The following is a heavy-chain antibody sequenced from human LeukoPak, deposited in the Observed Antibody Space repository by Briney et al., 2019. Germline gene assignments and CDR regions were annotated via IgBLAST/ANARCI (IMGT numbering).Heavy chain of an antibody. V-gene: IGHV6-1*01. CDR2: TYYRSKWYY. Sequence: SHTLSLTCAISGDSVSSNSAAWDWVRQSPSRGLVWLGRTYYRSKWYYDYAVSVRSRITINPDTSKNQFSLHLNSVTPEDTAVYYCARGATAYYDYWGQGTLVTVSS. CDR1: GDSVSSNSAA. D-gene: IGHD5-12*01. J-gene: IGHJ4*02. CDR3: ARGATAYYDY.